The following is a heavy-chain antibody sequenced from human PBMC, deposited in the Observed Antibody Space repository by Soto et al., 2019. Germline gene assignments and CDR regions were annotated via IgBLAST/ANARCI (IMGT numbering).Heavy chain of an antibody. CDR3: ARMGPRAARPSY. CDR1: GFTFSDYD. CDR2: VSSSGTTM. D-gene: IGHD6-6*01. Sequence: QVQLAESGGGLVEPGGYLRISCAASGFTFSDYDMSGIRQSPGKWLEWVSFVSSSGTTMYFADSVKGRFTIPRDSAKNTLYLQMNSLRAEDAAVYYCARMGPRAARPSYWGQGTLVTVSS. J-gene: IGHJ4*02. V-gene: IGHV3-11*01.